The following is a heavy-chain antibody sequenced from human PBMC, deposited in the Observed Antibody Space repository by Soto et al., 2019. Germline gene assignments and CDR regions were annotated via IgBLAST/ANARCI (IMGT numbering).Heavy chain of an antibody. CDR3: AKGRAPFLGRGMDV. J-gene: IGHJ6*02. CDR2: ISGSGGTT. CDR1: GFTFSSYV. Sequence: EVQLLESGGGLVQPGGSLRLSCAASGFTFSSYVMSWVRQAAGKGLEWVSDISGSGGTTYYADSVKGRFTISRDSSKNTLYLQMNSLRAEDTAVYYCAKGRAPFLGRGMDVWGQGTTVTVSS. V-gene: IGHV3-23*01.